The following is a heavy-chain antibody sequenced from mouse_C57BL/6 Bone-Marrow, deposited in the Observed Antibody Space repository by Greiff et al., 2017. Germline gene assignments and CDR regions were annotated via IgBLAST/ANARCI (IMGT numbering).Heavy chain of an antibody. J-gene: IGHJ1*03. D-gene: IGHD1-1*01. CDR1: GYTFTSYW. Sequence: QVQLQQPGAELVMPGASVKLSCKASGYTFTSYWMHWVKQRPGQGLEWIGEIDPSDSYTNYNQKFKGKSTLTVDKSSSTAYVQLSSLTSEDSAVYDCARGGVDDQYCYLDFWGTGTTVTVSS. CDR2: IDPSDSYT. CDR3: ARGGVDDQYCYLDF. V-gene: IGHV1-69*01.